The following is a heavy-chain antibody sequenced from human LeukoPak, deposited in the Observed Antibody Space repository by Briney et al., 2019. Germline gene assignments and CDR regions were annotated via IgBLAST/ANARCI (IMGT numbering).Heavy chain of an antibody. CDR1: GFTFSSYA. D-gene: IGHD2-2*01. CDR3: AKAGYCSSTSCYWGYYYYMNV. Sequence: GGSLRLSCAASGFTFSSYAMSWVRQVPGKGLEWVSAISGSGGSTYYADSVKGRFTISRDNPKNTLYLQMNSLRAGATAVYYCAKAGYCSSTSCYWGYYYYMNVWGKGPTVSVSS. V-gene: IGHV3-23*01. J-gene: IGHJ6*03. CDR2: ISGSGGST.